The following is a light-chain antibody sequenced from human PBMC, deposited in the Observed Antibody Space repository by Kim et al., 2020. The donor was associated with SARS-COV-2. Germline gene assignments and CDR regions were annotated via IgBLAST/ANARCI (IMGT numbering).Light chain of an antibody. CDR1: QTISIY. V-gene: IGKV1-39*01. J-gene: IGKJ5*01. Sequence: DIQLTQSPSSLSASVGDRVTITCRASQTISIYLNWYQLRPGKAPKLLIYAASGLQSGVPSRFSGSGSATDLTLTISSLQPDDFATYYCQQSYGTPITFGQGTRLEIK. CDR3: QQSYGTPIT. CDR2: AAS.